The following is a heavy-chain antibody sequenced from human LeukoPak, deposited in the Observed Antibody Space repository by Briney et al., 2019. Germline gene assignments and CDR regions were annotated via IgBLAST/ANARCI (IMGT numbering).Heavy chain of an antibody. D-gene: IGHD4-23*01. CDR1: GITFNDSN. Sequence: GGSLRLSCTAPGITFNDSNMNWVRQAPGKGLEWVSYISSRSSYISYADSVKGRFTISRDNAKNSLYLQMNSLRAEDTAVCYCARMITVATPFDYWGQGTLVTVSS. V-gene: IGHV3-21*01. CDR2: ISSRSSYI. CDR3: ARMITVATPFDY. J-gene: IGHJ4*02.